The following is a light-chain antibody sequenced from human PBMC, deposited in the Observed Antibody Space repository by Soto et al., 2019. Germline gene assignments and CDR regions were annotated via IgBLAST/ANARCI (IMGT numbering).Light chain of an antibody. CDR2: WAS. CDR3: QQYYTTPYN. J-gene: IGKJ2*01. CDR1: QSVLYSSNNKNH. V-gene: IGKV4-1*01. Sequence: DIVMTQSPDSLAVSLGERATINCKSSQSVLYSSNNKNHLGWYQQKPGQPPKLLIYWASTRESGVPDRFSGSGSGTDFTLTISSLQAEDVAVYYCQQYYTTPYNFVQGTKLEIK.